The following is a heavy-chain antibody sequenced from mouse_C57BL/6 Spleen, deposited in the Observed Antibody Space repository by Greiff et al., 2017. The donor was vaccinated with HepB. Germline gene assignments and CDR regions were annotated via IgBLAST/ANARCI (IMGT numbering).Heavy chain of an antibody. CDR2: IDPSDSYT. Sequence: VQLQQPGAELVMPGASVKLSCKASGYTFTSYWMHWVKQRPGQGLEWIGEIDPSDSYTNYNQKFKGKSTLTVDKSSSTAYMQLSSLTSEDSAVYYCARRDGYYGDWYFDVWGTGTTVTVSS. J-gene: IGHJ1*03. CDR3: ARRDGYYGDWYFDV. CDR1: GYTFTSYW. V-gene: IGHV1-69*01. D-gene: IGHD2-3*01.